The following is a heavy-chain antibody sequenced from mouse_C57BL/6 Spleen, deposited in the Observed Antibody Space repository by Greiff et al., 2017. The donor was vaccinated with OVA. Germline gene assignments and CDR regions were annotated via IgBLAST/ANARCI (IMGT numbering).Heavy chain of an antibody. CDR2: IYPGDGDT. D-gene: IGHD1-3*01. J-gene: IGHJ1*03. CDR1: GYAFSSYW. Sequence: VQLQQSGAELVKPGASVKISCKASGYAFSSYWMNWVKQRPGKGLEWIGQIYPGDGDTNYNGKFKGKATLTADKSSSTAYMQLSSLTSEDSAVYFCARQEVRDWYFDVWGTGTTVTVSS. CDR3: ARQEVRDWYFDV. V-gene: IGHV1-80*01.